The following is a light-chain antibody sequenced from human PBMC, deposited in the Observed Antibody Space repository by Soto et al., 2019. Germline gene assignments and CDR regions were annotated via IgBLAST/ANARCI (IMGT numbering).Light chain of an antibody. J-gene: IGLJ1*01. CDR1: SSGVGGYNY. V-gene: IGLV2-14*01. Sequence: QSVLTQPASVSGSPGQSITISCTGTSSGVGGYNYVSWYQQHPGKAPKLMIYDVSNRPSGVSNRFSGSKSGNTASLTIPGLQAEDEADYYCSSYTSSSTLVFGTGTRSPS. CDR3: SSYTSSSTLV. CDR2: DVS.